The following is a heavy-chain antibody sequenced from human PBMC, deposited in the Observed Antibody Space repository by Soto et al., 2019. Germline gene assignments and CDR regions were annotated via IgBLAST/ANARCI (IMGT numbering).Heavy chain of an antibody. CDR1: GGSISSGDYY. Sequence: PSETLSLTCTVSGGSISSGDYYWSWIRQPPGKGLEWIGYIYYSGSTYYNPSLKSRVTISVDTSKNQFSLKLSSVTAADTAVYYCARERRVRGVPFDPWGQGTLVTVSS. V-gene: IGHV4-30-4*01. J-gene: IGHJ5*02. CDR3: ARERRVRGVPFDP. D-gene: IGHD3-10*01. CDR2: IYYSGST.